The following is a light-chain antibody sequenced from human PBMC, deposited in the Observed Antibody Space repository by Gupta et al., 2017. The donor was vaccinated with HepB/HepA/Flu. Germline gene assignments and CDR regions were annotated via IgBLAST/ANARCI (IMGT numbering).Light chain of an antibody. V-gene: IGKV3-15*01. CDR2: DAF. CDR3: QQDSNWPMCS. J-gene: IGKJ2*04. CDR1: QSVRSK. Sequence: TLSVSPGERATLSCRASQSVRSKLAWYQHKPGQAPRLLIYDAFTRATDIPARFSGSGSGTEFTLTISSLQSEDFGLYYCQQDSNWPMCSFGQGTKLEIK.